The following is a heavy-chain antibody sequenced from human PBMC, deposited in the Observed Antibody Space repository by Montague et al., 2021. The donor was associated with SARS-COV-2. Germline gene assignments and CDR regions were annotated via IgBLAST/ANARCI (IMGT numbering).Heavy chain of an antibody. CDR1: GDSVAINSAA. Sequence: CAISGDSVAINSAAWNWNRQSPSRGPARQGRTYYRSKWYNDYAVSVKSRITINPDTSKNQFSLQLNSVTPEDTAVYYCARGSSGYYTPRPFDYWGQGTLVTVSS. V-gene: IGHV6-1*01. D-gene: IGHD3-22*01. CDR3: ARGSSGYYTPRPFDY. CDR2: TYYRSKWYN. J-gene: IGHJ4*02.